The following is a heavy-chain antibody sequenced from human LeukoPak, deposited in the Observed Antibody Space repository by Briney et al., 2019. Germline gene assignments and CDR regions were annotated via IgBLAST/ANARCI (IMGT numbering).Heavy chain of an antibody. V-gene: IGHV4-59*08. Sequence: PSETLSLTCTVSGGSISSYYWSWIRQPPGKGLEWIGYIYYSGSTNYNPSLKSRVTISVDTSKNQFSLKLSSVTAADTAVYYCARSPEGQYFDLWGRGTLVTVSS. CDR2: IYYSGST. CDR3: ARSPEGQYFDL. J-gene: IGHJ2*01. CDR1: GGSISSYY.